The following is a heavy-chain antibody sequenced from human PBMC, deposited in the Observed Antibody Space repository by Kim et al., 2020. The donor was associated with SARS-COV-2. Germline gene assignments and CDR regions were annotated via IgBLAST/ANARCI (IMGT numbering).Heavy chain of an antibody. CDR3: ARDPSGFGAGRGMYV. D-gene: IGHD3-10*01. V-gene: IGHV3-48*02. Sequence: GGSLRLSCAASGFTFSNYGIYWVRQAPGKGLEGLSYITSRSTIYYADSVKGRFTISRENAKNSLYLQMNSLRDEDTAVYYCARDPSGFGAGRGMYVWGPGTTFTVSS. CDR2: ITSRSTI. CDR1: GFTFSNYG. J-gene: IGHJ6*02.